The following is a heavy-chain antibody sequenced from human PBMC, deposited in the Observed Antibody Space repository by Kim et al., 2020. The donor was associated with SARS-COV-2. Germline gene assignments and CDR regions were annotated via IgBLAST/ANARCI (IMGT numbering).Heavy chain of an antibody. J-gene: IGHJ4*02. D-gene: IGHD6-19*01. CDR2: INGNGSRI. CDR1: GFTFSSHW. CDR3: AKRQFTSVWYYFYY. Sequence: GGSLRLSCAASGFTFSSHWMHWVRQAPGKGLVWVSRINGNGSRISYADSVKGRFTISRDNAKNTLYLQMNSLRAEDTAVYYCAKRQFTSVWYYFYYCCQG. V-gene: IGHV3-74*01.